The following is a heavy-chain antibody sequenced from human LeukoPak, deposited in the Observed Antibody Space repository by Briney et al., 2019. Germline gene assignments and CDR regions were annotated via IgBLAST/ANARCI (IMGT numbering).Heavy chain of an antibody. Sequence: ASVKVSCKASGYTFTSYTMHWVRQAPGQRLEWMGWINVGNGNTKYSQKFQGRVTITRDTPASTAYMELSSLRYEDTAVYYCARDKAQWLASIDYWGQGTLVTVSS. D-gene: IGHD6-19*01. CDR1: GYTFTSYT. CDR2: INVGNGNT. CDR3: ARDKAQWLASIDY. V-gene: IGHV1-3*01. J-gene: IGHJ4*02.